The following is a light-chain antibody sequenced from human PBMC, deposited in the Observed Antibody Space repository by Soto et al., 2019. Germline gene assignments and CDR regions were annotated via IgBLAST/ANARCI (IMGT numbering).Light chain of an antibody. CDR3: QKYNRAPPT. CDR2: GAS. J-gene: IGKJ1*01. Sequence: DIQMTQSPSSLSASVGDRVTITCRASQGISDYLAWYQQKPGKVPELLIYGASTLQSGVPSRFSGSGSGTDFTLTISSLQPEDVATYYCQKYNRAPPTFGQGTKVEIK. V-gene: IGKV1-27*01. CDR1: QGISDY.